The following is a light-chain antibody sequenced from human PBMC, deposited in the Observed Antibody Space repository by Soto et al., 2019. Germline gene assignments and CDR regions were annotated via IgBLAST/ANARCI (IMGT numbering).Light chain of an antibody. V-gene: IGLV2-23*01. Sequence: QSALTQPASVSGCPGQSITISCTGTSSDVGSYNLVSWYQQHPGKAPKLMIYEGSKRPSGVSNRFSGSKSGNTASLTISGLQAEDEADYYCCSYAGSYVFGTGTKVTVL. CDR2: EGS. CDR1: SSDVGSYNL. J-gene: IGLJ1*01. CDR3: CSYAGSYV.